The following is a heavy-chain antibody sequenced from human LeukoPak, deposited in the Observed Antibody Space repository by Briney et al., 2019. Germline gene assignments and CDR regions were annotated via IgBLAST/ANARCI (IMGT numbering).Heavy chain of an antibody. Sequence: GGSLRLSCAASVFTFSSYSMNWVRQAPGKGLEWVSSISSSSSYIYYADSVKGRFTISRDNAKNSLYLQMNSLRAEDTAVYYCARAHDYSNPYIDYWGQGTLVTVSS. CDR1: VFTFSSYS. J-gene: IGHJ4*02. D-gene: IGHD4-11*01. CDR2: ISSSSSYI. CDR3: ARAHDYSNPYIDY. V-gene: IGHV3-21*01.